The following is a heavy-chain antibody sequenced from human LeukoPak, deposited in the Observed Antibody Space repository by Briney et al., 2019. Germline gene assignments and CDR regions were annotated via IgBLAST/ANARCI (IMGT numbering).Heavy chain of an antibody. V-gene: IGHV3-11*01. CDR2: ISSSGSTI. CDR3: ARVLTTEYYYYGMDV. J-gene: IGHJ6*02. D-gene: IGHD4-17*01. CDR1: GFTFSDYY. Sequence: PGGSLRLSCAASGFTFSDYYMSWIRQAPGKGLEWVSYISSSGSTIYYADPVKGRFTISRDNAKNSLYLQMNSLRAEDTAVYYCARVLTTEYYYYGMDVWGQGTTVTVSS.